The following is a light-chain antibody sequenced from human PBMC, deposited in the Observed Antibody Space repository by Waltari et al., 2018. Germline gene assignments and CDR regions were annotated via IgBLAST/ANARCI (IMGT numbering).Light chain of an antibody. Sequence: QSALTQPASVSGSPGQSITISCTGTSSDVGTYNFVPWYQHHPGKAPKLMIYEGNKRPSGVSNRFSGSKSGNTASLTISGLHSEDEANYYCCSYAGPDPSLVFGGGTKLTVL. CDR2: EGN. CDR1: SSDVGTYNF. CDR3: CSYAGPDPSLV. J-gene: IGLJ2*01. V-gene: IGLV2-23*01.